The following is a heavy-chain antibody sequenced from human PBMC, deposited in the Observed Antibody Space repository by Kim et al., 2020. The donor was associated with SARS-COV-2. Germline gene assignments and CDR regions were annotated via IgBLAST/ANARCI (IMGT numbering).Heavy chain of an antibody. CDR2: IYYDGSKK. J-gene: IGHJ3*01. Sequence: GGSLRLSCAASGFSFNNYGMHWVRQAPGKGLEWVAVIYYDGSKKYYVDSVKGRFTISRDYSQDTLFLQMNSLRPDDTAVYYCAKSTALFLFGKFRNDAFDVWGQGTMVTVSS. CDR3: AKSTALFLFGKFRNDAFDV. CDR1: GFSFNNYG. D-gene: IGHD3-10*02. V-gene: IGHV3-30*18.